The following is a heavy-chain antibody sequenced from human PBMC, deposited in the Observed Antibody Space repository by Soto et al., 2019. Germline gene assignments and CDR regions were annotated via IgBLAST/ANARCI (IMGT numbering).Heavy chain of an antibody. CDR3: ARHNYGSGSTYFDY. V-gene: IGHV4-30-4*07. CDR2: IYYSGST. CDR1: GGSIISGDYC. D-gene: IGHD3-10*01. J-gene: IGHJ4*02. Sequence: SETLSLTCTVSGGSIISGDYCWSWIRQPPGKGLEWIGYIYYSGSTYYNPSLKSRVTISVDTSKNQFSLKLNSMTAADTAVYYCARHNYGSGSTYFDYWGQGTLVTVS.